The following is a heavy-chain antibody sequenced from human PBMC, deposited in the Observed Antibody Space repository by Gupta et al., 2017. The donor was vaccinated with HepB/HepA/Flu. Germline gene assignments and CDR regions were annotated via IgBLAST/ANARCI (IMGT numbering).Heavy chain of an antibody. D-gene: IGHD2-2*01. V-gene: IGHV3-30*03. J-gene: IGHJ4*02. CDR3: ARDHCTTTSCSHYYFDF. CDR1: GFNFITYG. CDR2: ISYDGSNK. Sequence: QVQLVVSGGGVVQPGRSLRLSCAASGFNFITYGMHWVRQAPGKGLEWVALISYDGSNKYFADSVKGRFTISRDNSKDTLYLQMNSLRPEDTAVYYCARDHCTTTSCSHYYFDFWGQGTLVTVSS.